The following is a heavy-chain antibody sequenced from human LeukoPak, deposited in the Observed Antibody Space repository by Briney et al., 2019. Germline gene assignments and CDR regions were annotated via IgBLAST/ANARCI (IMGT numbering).Heavy chain of an antibody. CDR3: ARDRYGDYSGKWFDP. Sequence: SETLSLTCTVSGGSISSGDYYWSWSRQPPGKGLEWIGYIYYSGSTYYNPSLKSRVTISVDTSKNQFSLKLSSVTAADTAVYYCARDRYGDYSGKWFDPWGQGTLVTVSS. J-gene: IGHJ5*02. CDR1: GGSISSGDYY. V-gene: IGHV4-30-4*08. CDR2: IYYSGST. D-gene: IGHD4-17*01.